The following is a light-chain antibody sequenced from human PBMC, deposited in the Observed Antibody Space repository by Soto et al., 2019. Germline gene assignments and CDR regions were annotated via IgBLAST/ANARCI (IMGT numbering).Light chain of an antibody. CDR1: SSNIGSKT. CDR3: AAWEDSLNGVV. J-gene: IGLJ2*01. CDR2: SNV. Sequence: QSALTQAPSASGTPGQRVTISCSGSSSNIGSKTVNWYQQLPGTAPKLLIYSNVRRPSGVPDRFSGSKSGTSASLAISGLQSEDEADYFCAAWEDSLNGVVFGGGTKLTVL. V-gene: IGLV1-44*01.